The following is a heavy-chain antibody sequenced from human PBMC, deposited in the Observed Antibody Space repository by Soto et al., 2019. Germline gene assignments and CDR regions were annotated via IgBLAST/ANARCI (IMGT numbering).Heavy chain of an antibody. D-gene: IGHD6-19*01. Sequence: PGWSLRLSCSASVFTFGSYWMSWVRKAPGKGLEWVANIKQDGSEKYYVDSVKGRFTISRDNAKNSLYLQMNSLRAEDTAVYYCARGAVAGYYYYGMDVWGQGTTVTVSS. J-gene: IGHJ6*02. CDR1: VFTFGSYW. CDR2: IKQDGSEK. V-gene: IGHV3-7*01. CDR3: ARGAVAGYYYYGMDV.